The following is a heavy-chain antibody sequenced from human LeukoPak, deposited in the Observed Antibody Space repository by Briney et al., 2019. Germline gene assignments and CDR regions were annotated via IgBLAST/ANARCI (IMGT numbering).Heavy chain of an antibody. CDR3: AKALSDQDSGKYNWFDA. Sequence: PGRSLRLSCGASGFRFSRYDMHWVRQSPGKGLEWVAAVSYDGTSEKYEDSVKGRFTISRDNSKSTLYLQMISLRVEDTALYYCAKALSDQDSGKYNWFDAWGQGTQVIVSS. CDR1: GFRFSRYD. D-gene: IGHD3-10*01. V-gene: IGHV3-30*04. CDR2: VSYDGTSE. J-gene: IGHJ5*02.